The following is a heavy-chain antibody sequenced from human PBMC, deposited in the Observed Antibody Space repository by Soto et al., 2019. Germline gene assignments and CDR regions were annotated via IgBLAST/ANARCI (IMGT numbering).Heavy chain of an antibody. V-gene: IGHV3-21*01. CDR2: ISSSSSYI. Sequence: GGSLRLSCAASGFTFSSYSMNWVRQAPGKGLEWVSSISSSSSYIYYADSVKGRFTISRDNAKNSLYLQMNSLRAEDTAVYYCARWIPSSGPSLFDYWGQGTLVTVSS. D-gene: IGHD6-19*01. J-gene: IGHJ4*02. CDR3: ARWIPSSGPSLFDY. CDR1: GFTFSSYS.